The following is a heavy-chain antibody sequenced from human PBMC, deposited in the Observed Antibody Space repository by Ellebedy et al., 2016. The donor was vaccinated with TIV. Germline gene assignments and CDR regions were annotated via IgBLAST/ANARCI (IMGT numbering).Heavy chain of an antibody. Sequence: ASVKVSCKASGYTFTSYGISWVRQAPGQGLEWMGWISAYNGNTNYAQKLQGRVTMTTDTSTSTAYMELRSLRSDDTAVYYCARAVVPEGYFAKQGVTGMDVWGQGTTVTVSS. V-gene: IGHV1-18*01. D-gene: IGHD3-9*01. J-gene: IGHJ6*02. CDR3: ARAVVPEGYFAKQGVTGMDV. CDR2: ISAYNGNT. CDR1: GYTFTSYG.